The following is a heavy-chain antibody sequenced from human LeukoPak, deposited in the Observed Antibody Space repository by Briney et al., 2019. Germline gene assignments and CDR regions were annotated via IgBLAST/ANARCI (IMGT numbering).Heavy chain of an antibody. Sequence: KPGGSLRLSCAASGFTFSSYSMNWVRQAPGKGLEWVSSISSSSSYIYYADSVKGRFTISRDNAKNSLYLQMNSLRAEDTAVYYCARDLGLVTHGMDVWGQGTTVTVSS. V-gene: IGHV3-21*01. CDR1: GFTFSSYS. CDR3: ARDLGLVTHGMDV. CDR2: ISSSSSYI. J-gene: IGHJ6*02. D-gene: IGHD3-9*01.